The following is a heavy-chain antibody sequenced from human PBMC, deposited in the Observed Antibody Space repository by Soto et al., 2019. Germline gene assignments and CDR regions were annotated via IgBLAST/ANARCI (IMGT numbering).Heavy chain of an antibody. CDR3: AGTTSHQWYYMDV. D-gene: IGHD1-7*01. J-gene: IGHJ6*03. V-gene: IGHV3-30-3*01. Sequence: TVGSLRLSCASSGFPFISYAMHWVRQAPGKGLEWVAVISYDGSNKYYADSVKGRFTISRDNSKNTLYLQMNSLRAEDTAVYYCAGTTSHQWYYMDVWGKGTTVTVSS. CDR2: ISYDGSNK. CDR1: GFPFISYA.